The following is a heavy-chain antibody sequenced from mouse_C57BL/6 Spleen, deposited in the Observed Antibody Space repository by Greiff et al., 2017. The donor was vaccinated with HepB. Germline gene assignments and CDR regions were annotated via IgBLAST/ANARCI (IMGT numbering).Heavy chain of an antibody. Sequence: VKLMESGAELVRPGASVTLSCKASGYTFTDYEMHWVKQTPVHGLEWIGAIDPETGGTAYNQKFKGKAILTADKSSSTAYMELRSLTSEDSAVYYCTRGGYYGSSPRAYWGQGTLVTVSA. V-gene: IGHV1-15*01. CDR3: TRGGYYGSSPRAY. CDR2: IDPETGGT. CDR1: GYTFTDYE. J-gene: IGHJ3*01. D-gene: IGHD1-1*01.